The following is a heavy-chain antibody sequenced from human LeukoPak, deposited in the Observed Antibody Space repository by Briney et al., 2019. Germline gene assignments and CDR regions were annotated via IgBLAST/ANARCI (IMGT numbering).Heavy chain of an antibody. V-gene: IGHV4-39*06. CDR1: GGSISCSSYY. J-gene: IGHJ4*02. CDR2: IYYSGST. D-gene: IGHD3-22*01. Sequence: SETLSLTCTVSGGSISCSSYYWGWIRQPPGKGLEWIGSIYYSGSTYYNPSLKSRVTISVDTSKNQFPLKLSSVTAADTAVYYCARDSYYYDSSGPFWYWGQGSLVTVSS. CDR3: ARDSYYYDSSGPFWY.